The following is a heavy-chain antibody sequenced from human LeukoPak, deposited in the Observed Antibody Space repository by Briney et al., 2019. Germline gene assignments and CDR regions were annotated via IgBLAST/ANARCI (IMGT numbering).Heavy chain of an antibody. J-gene: IGHJ2*01. CDR1: GGSISSYY. Sequence: SETPSLTCTVSGGSISSYYWSWIRQPPGKGLEWIGYIYYSGSTNYNPSLKSRVTISVDTSKNQFSLKLSSVTAADTAVCYCARDLSYVGYFDLWGRGTLVTVSS. CDR2: IYYSGST. D-gene: IGHD2-8*01. V-gene: IGHV4-59*01. CDR3: ARDLSYVGYFDL.